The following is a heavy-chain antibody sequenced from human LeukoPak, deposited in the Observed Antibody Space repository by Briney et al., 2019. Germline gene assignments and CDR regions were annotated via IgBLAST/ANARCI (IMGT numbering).Heavy chain of an antibody. D-gene: IGHD3-10*01. V-gene: IGHV4-31*03. J-gene: IGHJ4*02. CDR1: GGSISSGGYY. Sequence: PSETLSLTCTVSGGSISSGGYYWSWIRQHPGKGLEWIGYIYYSGSTYYNPSLKSRVTISVDTSKNQFSLKLSSVTAADTAVYYCARDRYYGGSPVFDYWGQGTLVTVSS. CDR3: ARDRYYGGSPVFDY. CDR2: IYYSGST.